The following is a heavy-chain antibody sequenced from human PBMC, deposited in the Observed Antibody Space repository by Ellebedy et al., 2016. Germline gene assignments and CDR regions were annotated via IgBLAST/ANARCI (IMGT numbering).Heavy chain of an antibody. CDR3: ARDEDSSSWYRYYGMDV. CDR2: ISSSSSTI. J-gene: IGHJ6*02. CDR1: GFTFSDYY. Sequence: GGSLRLXCAASGFTFSDYYMSWIRQAPGKGLEWVSYISSSSSTIYYADSVKGRFTISRDNAKNSLYLQMNSLRAEDTAVYYCARDEDSSSWYRYYGMDVWGQGTTVTVSS. D-gene: IGHD6-13*01. V-gene: IGHV3-11*04.